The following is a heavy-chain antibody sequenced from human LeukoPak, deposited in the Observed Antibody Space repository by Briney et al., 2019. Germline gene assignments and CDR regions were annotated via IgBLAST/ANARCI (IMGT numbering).Heavy chain of an antibody. Sequence: SETLSLTCTVSGGSLSSSSYYWGWIRQPPGKGLEWIGSIYYSGSTYYNPSLKSRVTISVDTSKNQFYLKLSSVTAADTAVYYCQGSGFRTNPGYYMDVWGKGTTVTVSS. CDR2: IYYSGST. J-gene: IGHJ6*03. D-gene: IGHD6-19*01. V-gene: IGHV4-39*01. CDR1: GGSLSSSSYY. CDR3: QGSGFRTNPGYYMDV.